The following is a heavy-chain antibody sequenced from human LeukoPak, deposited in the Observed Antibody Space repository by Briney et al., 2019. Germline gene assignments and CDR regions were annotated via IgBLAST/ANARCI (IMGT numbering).Heavy chain of an antibody. CDR2: ISGYGGST. CDR3: ARDKV. D-gene: IGHD2-15*01. V-gene: IGHV3-23*01. CDR1: GFTFSNYA. Sequence: PGGSLRLSCAASGFTFSNYAMSWVRQAPGRGLERVSAISGYGGSTYYADSVKGRFTISRDNAKNSLYLQMNSLRAEDTAVYYCARDKVWGQGTLVTVSS. J-gene: IGHJ4*02.